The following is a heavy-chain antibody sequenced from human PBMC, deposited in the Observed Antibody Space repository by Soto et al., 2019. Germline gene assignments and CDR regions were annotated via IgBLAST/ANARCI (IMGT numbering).Heavy chain of an antibody. D-gene: IGHD3-3*01. CDR1: GGSISSGGYY. J-gene: IGHJ5*02. V-gene: IGHV4-31*03. CDR3: ARDGVTISRSEGWFDP. CDR2: IYYSGST. Sequence: KSSETLSLTCTVSGGSISSGGYYWSWIRQHPGKGLEWIGYIYYSGSTYYNPSLKSRVTISVDTSKNQFSLKLSSVTAADTAVYYCARDGVTISRSEGWFDPWGQGTLVTVSS.